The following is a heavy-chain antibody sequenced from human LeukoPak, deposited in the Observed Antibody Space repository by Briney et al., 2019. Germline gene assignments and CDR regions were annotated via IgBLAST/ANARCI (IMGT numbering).Heavy chain of an antibody. D-gene: IGHD4-11*01. J-gene: IGHJ4*02. CDR3: ARGIGSTVFFDH. Sequence: GGSLRLSCAAPGITVSSNYMSWVRQAPGKGLEWVSVMYSGGNTYYADSVKGRFTISRDKSKNTLYLQMNSLRAEDTAVYYCARGIGSTVFFDHWGQGTLVTVSS. CDR2: MYSGGNT. V-gene: IGHV3-53*01. CDR1: GITVSSNY.